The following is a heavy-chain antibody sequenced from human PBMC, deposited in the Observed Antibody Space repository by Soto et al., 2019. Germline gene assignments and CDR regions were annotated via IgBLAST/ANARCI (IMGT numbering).Heavy chain of an antibody. CDR2: ISGYDGNT. J-gene: IGHJ5*02. CDR1: GYTFTSYG. V-gene: IGHV1-18*01. CDR3: ARHNSQWPNWFDP. Sequence: QVQLVQSGAEVKKPGASVKVSRKASGYTFTSYGISWVRQAPGQGLEWVGWISGYDGNTDYAHKFRGRVTMTTDTSTNTAYMDLRSLRSDDTAVYYCARHNSQWPNWFDPWGQGTPVTVSS. D-gene: IGHD1-1*01.